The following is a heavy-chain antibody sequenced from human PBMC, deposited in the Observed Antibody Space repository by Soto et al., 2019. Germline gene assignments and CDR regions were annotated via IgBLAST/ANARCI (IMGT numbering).Heavy chain of an antibody. Sequence: GGSLRLSCAASGFAFRTYALNWVRQSPGKGLEWVSTIGVGATRTFYVDSVRGRFTISRDNSTNTLSLQMDSLRPEDTAVYFCAKVEVAGNEGLYGMDVWGQGTTVTVSS. CDR1: GFAFRTYA. CDR2: IGVGATRT. D-gene: IGHD6-19*01. V-gene: IGHV3-23*01. J-gene: IGHJ6*02. CDR3: AKVEVAGNEGLYGMDV.